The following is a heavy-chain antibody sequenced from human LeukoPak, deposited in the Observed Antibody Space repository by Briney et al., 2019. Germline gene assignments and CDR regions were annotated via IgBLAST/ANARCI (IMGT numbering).Heavy chain of an antibody. D-gene: IGHD3-22*01. CDR3: ARAPHYDSSGYYVN. V-gene: IGHV1-18*01. CDR2: ISAYNGNT. J-gene: IGHJ4*02. Sequence: ASVKVSCKASDDTFTNYGVTWVRQAPGQGLEWMGWISAYNGNTNYAQKLQGRVTMTTDTSTSTAYMELRSLRSDDTAVYYCARAPHYDSSGYYVNWGQGTLVTVSS. CDR1: DDTFTNYG.